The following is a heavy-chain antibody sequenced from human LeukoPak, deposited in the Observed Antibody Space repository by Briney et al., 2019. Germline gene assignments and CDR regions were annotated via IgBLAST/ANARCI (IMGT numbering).Heavy chain of an antibody. J-gene: IGHJ4*02. CDR1: GYTFTSYG. CDR3: ARAGAWENYDSSGYFY. Sequence: ASVKVSRKASGYTFTSYGISWVRQAPGQGLEWMGWISAYNGNTNYAQKLQGRVTMTTDTSTSTAYMELRSLRSDDTAVYYCARAGAWENYDSSGYFYWGQGTLVTVSS. D-gene: IGHD3-22*01. V-gene: IGHV1-18*01. CDR2: ISAYNGNT.